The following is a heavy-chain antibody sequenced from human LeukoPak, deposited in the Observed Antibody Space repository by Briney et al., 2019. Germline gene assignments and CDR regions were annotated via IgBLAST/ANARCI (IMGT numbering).Heavy chain of an antibody. Sequence: ASVKVSCKASGYIFTSYGVSWVRQAPGQGLEWMGWISAYKGNTNYAQKLQGRVTMTTDTSTSTAYMELRSLISDDTAVYYCARDSGYGLDYWGQGTLVTVSS. V-gene: IGHV1-18*01. CDR2: ISAYKGNT. CDR1: GYIFTSYG. D-gene: IGHD5-12*01. J-gene: IGHJ4*02. CDR3: ARDSGYGLDY.